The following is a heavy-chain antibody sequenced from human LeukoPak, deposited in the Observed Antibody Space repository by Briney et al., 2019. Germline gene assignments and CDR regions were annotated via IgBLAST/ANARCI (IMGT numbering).Heavy chain of an antibody. CDR2: IYYSGST. CDR1: GGSISSYY. V-gene: IGHV4-59*01. CDR3: ARDDYGGNPTGAFDI. J-gene: IGHJ3*02. D-gene: IGHD4-23*01. Sequence: SETLSLTCTVSGGSISSYYWSWIRQPPGKGLEWIGYIYYSGSTNYNPSLKSRVTISVDTSKNQFSLRLSSVTAADTPVYYCARDDYGGNPTGAFDIWGQGTMVTVSS.